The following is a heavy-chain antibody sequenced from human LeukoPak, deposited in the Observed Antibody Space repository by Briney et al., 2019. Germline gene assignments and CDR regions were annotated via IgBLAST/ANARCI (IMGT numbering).Heavy chain of an antibody. D-gene: IGHD3-16*01. Sequence: GGSLRLSCAVSGFTFSSYWMHWVRQAPGKGLEWVSSISGDTSHIYYADSVKGRFTISRDNAKNSLYLQTNSLRADDTAVYYCARVVFSGMDVWGLGTTVTVSS. CDR2: ISGDTSHI. CDR3: ARVVFSGMDV. V-gene: IGHV3-21*01. CDR1: GFTFSSYW. J-gene: IGHJ6*02.